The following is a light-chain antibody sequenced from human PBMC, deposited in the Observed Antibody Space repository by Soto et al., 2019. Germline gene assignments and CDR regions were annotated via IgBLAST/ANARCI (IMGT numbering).Light chain of an antibody. V-gene: IGKV1-39*01. CDR2: AAS. CDR3: QQSYSTPRT. CDR1: QSISTY. J-gene: IGKJ1*01. Sequence: DIQMTQSPSSLSASVGDRVTITCRASQSISTYLNWYQQKPGKAPKLLMYAASSLQSGVPSRFSDSGSRTDFTLTINSLQPENFATYSCQQSYSTPRTFGQATKMDIK.